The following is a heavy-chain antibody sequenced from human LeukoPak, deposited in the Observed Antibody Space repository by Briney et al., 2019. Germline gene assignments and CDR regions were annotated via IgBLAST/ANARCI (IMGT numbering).Heavy chain of an antibody. CDR3: ARSTTVTTFFDY. CDR1: GGSISSGGYY. J-gene: IGHJ4*02. Sequence: KPSETLSLTCTVSGGSISSGGYYWSWLRQHPGKGLEWIGYIYYSGSTYYNPSLKSRVTISVDTSKNQFSLKLSSVTAADTAVYYCARSTTVTTFFDYWGQGTLVTVSS. V-gene: IGHV4-31*03. D-gene: IGHD4-17*01. CDR2: IYYSGST.